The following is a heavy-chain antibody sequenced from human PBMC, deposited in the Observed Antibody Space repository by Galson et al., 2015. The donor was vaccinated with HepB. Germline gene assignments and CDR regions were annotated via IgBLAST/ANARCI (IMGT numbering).Heavy chain of an antibody. CDR3: ARGIAAAGAYNWFDP. D-gene: IGHD6-13*01. CDR2: IYYSGST. CDR1: GGSISSSY. Sequence: TLSLTCTVSGGSISSSYWSWIRQPPGKGLEWIGYIYYSGSTYYNPSLKSRVTISVDTSKNQFSLKLSSVTAADTAVYYCARGIAAAGAYNWFDPWGQGTLVTVSS. J-gene: IGHJ5*02. V-gene: IGHV4-30-4*01.